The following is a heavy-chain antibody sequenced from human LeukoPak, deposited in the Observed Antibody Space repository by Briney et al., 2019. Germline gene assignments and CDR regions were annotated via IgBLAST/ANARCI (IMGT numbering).Heavy chain of an antibody. CDR2: ISSNGGST. D-gene: IGHD3-22*01. CDR3: AKGYSSAARFDS. Sequence: GGSLRLSCSASGFTFSRYAMHWVRQAPGKGLEYVSGISSNGGSTYYADSVKARFTISRDNSKNTLYLQMNSLRAEDTAVYYCAKGYSSAARFDSWGQGTLVTVSS. CDR1: GFTFSRYA. J-gene: IGHJ4*02. V-gene: IGHV3-64*04.